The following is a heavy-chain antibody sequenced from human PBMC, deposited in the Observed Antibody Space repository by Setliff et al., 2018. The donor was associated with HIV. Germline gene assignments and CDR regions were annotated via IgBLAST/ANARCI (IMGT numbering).Heavy chain of an antibody. D-gene: IGHD3-16*01. J-gene: IGHJ3*02. Sequence: PSETLSLTCTVSGGSISSGSYYWSWIRQPAGKGLEWIGHIYTSGSTNYNPSLKSRVTISVDTSKNQFSLKLSSVTAADTAVYYCARALPLGWSHDAFDIWGQGTMVTVSS. CDR2: IYTSGST. CDR3: ARALPLGWSHDAFDI. CDR1: GGSISSGSYY. V-gene: IGHV4-61*09.